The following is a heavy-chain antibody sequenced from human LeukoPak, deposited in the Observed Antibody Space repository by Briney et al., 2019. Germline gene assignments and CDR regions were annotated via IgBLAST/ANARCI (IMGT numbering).Heavy chain of an antibody. D-gene: IGHD2-21*02. CDR2: ISGSGTIT. Sequence: GGSLRLSCAASGFTFSNFGMSWVRQAPGKGLEWASTISGSGTITYYADSVKGRFTISRDNSKNTLSLQVNSLRAEDTAVYYCAKDLWSVVTLTLDYWGQGTLVTVSS. CDR1: GFTFSNFG. CDR3: AKDLWSVVTLTLDY. J-gene: IGHJ4*02. V-gene: IGHV3-23*01.